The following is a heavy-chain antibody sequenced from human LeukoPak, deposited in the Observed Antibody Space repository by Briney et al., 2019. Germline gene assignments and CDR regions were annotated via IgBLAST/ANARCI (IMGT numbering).Heavy chain of an antibody. CDR2: INVDGSSI. J-gene: IGHJ4*02. D-gene: IGHD1-26*01. Sequence: GWSLRLSCAASGFTLNDYWMHWVRQAAGKGLVWVSRINVDGSSISYADSVKGRFTISRDNARNTLYLQMNSLRAEDTAVYYCTRIKWDLTYFDYWGQGTLVTVSS. CDR1: GFTLNDYW. V-gene: IGHV3-74*01. CDR3: TRIKWDLTYFDY.